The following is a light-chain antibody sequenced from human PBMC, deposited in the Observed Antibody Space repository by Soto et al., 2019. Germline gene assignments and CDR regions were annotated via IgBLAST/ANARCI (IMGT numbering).Light chain of an antibody. CDR1: SSDVGSYNL. Sequence: QSVLTQPASVSGSPGQSITISCTGTSSDVGSYNLVSWYQLHPGKAPKLMIYEGSKRPSGVSNCFSGSKSGNTASLTIFGLQAEDEADYYCCSYAGSSTPVVFGGGTQLTVL. V-gene: IGLV2-23*01. J-gene: IGLJ2*01. CDR2: EGS. CDR3: CSYAGSSTPVV.